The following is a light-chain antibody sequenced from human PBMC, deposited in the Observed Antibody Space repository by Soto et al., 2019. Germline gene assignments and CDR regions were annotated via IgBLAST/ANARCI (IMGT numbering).Light chain of an antibody. CDR2: CDS. V-gene: IGKV3-20*01. J-gene: IGKJ3*01. Sequence: ELVLTQSPGTLSLSPGERATLSCRASQSVNNNYLAWYQQKPGQAPRLLIYCDSSRATGIPDRFTGSGSGTDFTLIINRLEPEDLAGYYCQQYDTSPPVTFGPGTKEDTK. CDR1: QSVNNNY. CDR3: QQYDTSPPVT.